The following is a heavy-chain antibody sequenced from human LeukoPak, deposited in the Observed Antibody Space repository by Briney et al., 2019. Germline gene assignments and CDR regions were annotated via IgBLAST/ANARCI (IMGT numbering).Heavy chain of an antibody. D-gene: IGHD5-18*01. CDR3: ARDLSGVTGYTYGRGIDY. V-gene: IGHV3-21*01. Sequence: PGGSLRLSCAASGFTFSLYSMHWVRQAPGKGLEWVSSISTSSIYIYYADSVKGRFTISRDNAKNSLYLQMNNLRVEDTAVFYCARDLSGVTGYTYGRGIDYWGQGTLVTVSS. CDR1: GFTFSLYS. J-gene: IGHJ4*02. CDR2: ISTSSIYI.